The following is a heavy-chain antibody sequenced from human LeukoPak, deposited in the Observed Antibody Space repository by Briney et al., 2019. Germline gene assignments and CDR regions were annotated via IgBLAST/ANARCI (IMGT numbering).Heavy chain of an antibody. CDR3: AKDLYYDNSGYYSGAFDY. J-gene: IGHJ4*02. V-gene: IGHV3-64D*06. D-gene: IGHD3-22*01. Sequence: GGSLRLSCSASGFTFKKYAMHWVRQAPGKGLGYVSAINSNGGRTYYADSVKGRFTISRDNSKNTLFLQMSSLRVEDTAVYYCAKDLYYDNSGYYSGAFDYWGQGTLVTVSS. CDR2: INSNGGRT. CDR1: GFTFKKYA.